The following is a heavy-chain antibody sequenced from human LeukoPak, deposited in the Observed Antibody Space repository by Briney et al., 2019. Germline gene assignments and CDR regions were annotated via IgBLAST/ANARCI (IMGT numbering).Heavy chain of an antibody. CDR3: ARVRLLWFGEPKYYFDY. Sequence: AGGSLRLSCAASGFTFSSYSMNWVRQAPGKGLEWVSGINWNGGSTGYADSVKGRFTISRDNAKNSLYLQMNSLRAEDTALYYCARVRLLWFGEPKYYFDYWGQGTLVTVSS. J-gene: IGHJ4*02. D-gene: IGHD3-10*01. CDR1: GFTFSSYS. CDR2: INWNGGST. V-gene: IGHV3-20*04.